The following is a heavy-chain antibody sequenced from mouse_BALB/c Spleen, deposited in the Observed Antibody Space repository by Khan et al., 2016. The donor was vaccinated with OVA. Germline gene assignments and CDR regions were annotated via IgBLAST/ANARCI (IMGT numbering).Heavy chain of an antibody. CDR1: GYIFTSYW. D-gene: IGHD4-1*01. Sequence: QVQLKQSGTELVRPGASVKLSCKTSGYIFTSYWIHWVKQKSAQGLEWIARNYPGTGSTYYNEKFKGKATLTADTSSSTAYLQLSSLKSEDSAVYFCSRSDPGTYYFDFWSQGTTLAVSS. CDR3: SRSDPGTYYFDF. J-gene: IGHJ2*01. CDR2: NYPGTGST. V-gene: IGHV1S132*01.